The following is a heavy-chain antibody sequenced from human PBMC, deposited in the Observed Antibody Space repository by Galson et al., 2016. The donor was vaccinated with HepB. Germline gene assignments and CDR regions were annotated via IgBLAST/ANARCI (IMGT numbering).Heavy chain of an antibody. D-gene: IGHD2/OR15-2a*01. CDR1: GYTFTCYG. V-gene: IGHV1-18*01. Sequence: SVKVSCKASGYTFTCYGISWVRQAPGQGLEWMGWISAYNHNTHYAQNLQDRVTLTTESSTSTAYMELRSLRSDDTAVYYCARSPSMSGYGYYDYWGQGTLVTVSS. J-gene: IGHJ4*02. CDR3: ARSPSMSGYGYYDY. CDR2: ISAYNHNT.